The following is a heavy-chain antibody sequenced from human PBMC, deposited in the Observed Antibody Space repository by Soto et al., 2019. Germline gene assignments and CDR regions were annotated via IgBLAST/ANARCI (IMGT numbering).Heavy chain of an antibody. V-gene: IGHV4-34*01. CDR1: GGSFSDYS. CDR3: ARGMVRGVNWFDP. CDR2: INHSGIT. D-gene: IGHD3-10*01. Sequence: PSETLSLTCVVYGGSFSDYSWSLIRQPPGKGLEWIGEINHSGITDYNPSLKSRVTISVDTSKNQLSLRVTSVTAADTAVYYCARGMVRGVNWFDPWSQGTLVTVSS. J-gene: IGHJ5*02.